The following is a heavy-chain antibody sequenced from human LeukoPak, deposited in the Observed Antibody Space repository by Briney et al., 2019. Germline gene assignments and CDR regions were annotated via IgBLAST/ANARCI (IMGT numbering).Heavy chain of an antibody. CDR3: ARDSSGWYMDY. J-gene: IGHJ4*02. D-gene: IGHD6-19*01. CDR2: ISYDGSNK. CDR1: GFTFSSYA. V-gene: IGHV3-30*04. Sequence: GGSLRLSCAAYGFTFSSYAMHWVRQAPGKGLEWVAVISYDGSNKYYADSVKGRFTISRDNSKSTLYLQMNSLRAEDTAVYYCARDSSGWYMDYWGQGTLVTVSS.